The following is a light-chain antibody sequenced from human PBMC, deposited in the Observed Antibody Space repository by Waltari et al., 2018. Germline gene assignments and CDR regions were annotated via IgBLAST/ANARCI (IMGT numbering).Light chain of an antibody. J-gene: IGLJ3*02. CDR3: AAWDDSLNGHWV. V-gene: IGLV1-44*01. CDR2: SND. Sequence: QSVLTQPPSASGTPGQRVTISCSGSRFNIRSNAVNWYQQLPGTAPKLLIYSNDQRPSGVPDRFSGSKSGTSASLAISALQSEDAADYYCAAWDDSLNGHWVFGGGTKLTVL. CDR1: RFNIRSNA.